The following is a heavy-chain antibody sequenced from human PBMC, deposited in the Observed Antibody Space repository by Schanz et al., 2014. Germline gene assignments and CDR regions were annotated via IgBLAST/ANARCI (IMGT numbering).Heavy chain of an antibody. D-gene: IGHD6-13*01. Sequence: VQLVESGGGLVKPGGSLRLSCAASGFIFNDYYMSWVRQAPGKGLEWVSLIYSGDNTYYADSVKDRFTISGDNSKNTLYLQMNSLRPEDTAVYYCARGIESSSWYAFDYWGQGTLVTVSS. V-gene: IGHV3-66*01. CDR2: IYSGDNT. CDR3: ARGIESSSWYAFDY. J-gene: IGHJ4*02. CDR1: GFIFNDYY.